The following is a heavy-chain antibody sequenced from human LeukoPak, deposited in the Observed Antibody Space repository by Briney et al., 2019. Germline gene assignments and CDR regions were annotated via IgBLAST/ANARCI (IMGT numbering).Heavy chain of an antibody. CDR1: GGSISSSSYY. J-gene: IGHJ3*02. V-gene: IGHV4-39*07. CDR3: ARDGHYYGPQGAFDI. CDR2: IYYSGST. Sequence: SETLSLTCTVSGGSISSSSYYWGWIRQPPGKWLEWIGSIYYSGSTYYNPSLQSRVTISVATSKNQFSLKLSSVTAADTAVYYCARDGHYYGPQGAFDIWGQGTMVTVSS. D-gene: IGHD3-22*01.